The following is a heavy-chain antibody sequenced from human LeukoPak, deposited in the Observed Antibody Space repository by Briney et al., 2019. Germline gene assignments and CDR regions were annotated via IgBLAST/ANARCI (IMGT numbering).Heavy chain of an antibody. V-gene: IGHV3-53*01. CDR1: GFTVSSHC. CDR3: ARIYGDGWYADH. D-gene: IGHD6-19*01. Sequence: GGYLRLYCAASGFTVSSHCMSWVRQAPGKGLEWVSIIYIGGITWYADSMKGRITIPRDNSKNTLYLQMDSLRAEDTAVYSCARIYGDGWYADHWGQGTLVTVSS. J-gene: IGHJ4*02. CDR2: IYIGGIT.